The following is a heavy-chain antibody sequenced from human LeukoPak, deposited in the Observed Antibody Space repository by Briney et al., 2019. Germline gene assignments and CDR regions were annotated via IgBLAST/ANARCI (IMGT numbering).Heavy chain of an antibody. CDR1: GFTFSSYA. Sequence: GGSLRLSCAASGFTFSSYAMHWVRQAPGKRLEYVSAISSNGGSTYYANSVKGRFTISRDNSKNTLYLQMGSLRAEDMAVYYCARDPAQYGGYVFYFDYWGQGTLVTVSS. CDR2: ISSNGGST. J-gene: IGHJ4*02. D-gene: IGHD5-12*01. V-gene: IGHV3-64*01. CDR3: ARDPAQYGGYVFYFDY.